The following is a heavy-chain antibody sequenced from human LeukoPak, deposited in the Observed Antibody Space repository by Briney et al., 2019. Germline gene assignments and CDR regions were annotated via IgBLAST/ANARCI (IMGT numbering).Heavy chain of an antibody. CDR2: IDWDDDK. J-gene: IGHJ4*02. V-gene: IGHV2-70*11. CDR3: ARIYPSDSSGYYYFDY. Sequence: SGPTLVKPTQTLTLTCTFSEFSLSTSGMCVSWIRQPPGKALEWLARIDWDDDKYYSTSLKTRLTISKDTSKNQVVLTMTNMDPVDTATYYCARIYPSDSSGYYYFDYWGQGTLVTVSS. D-gene: IGHD3-22*01. CDR1: EFSLSTSGMC.